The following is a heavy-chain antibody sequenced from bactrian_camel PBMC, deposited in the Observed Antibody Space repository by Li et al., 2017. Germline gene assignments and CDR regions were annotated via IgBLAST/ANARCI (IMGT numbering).Heavy chain of an antibody. V-gene: IGHV3S60*01. Sequence: QLVESGGGLVQPGGSLTLTCTTSALPFDTLAAGWFRRAPGKPRDERDGVACITKTGATTHYADSVKGRFTISRDNAKGTLYLQINNLRPEDTATYYCATYKYCSPSWGAGEYADFEGQGTQVTV. CDR1: ALPFDTLA. CDR2: ITKTGATT. J-gene: IGHJ4*01. D-gene: IGHD3*01.